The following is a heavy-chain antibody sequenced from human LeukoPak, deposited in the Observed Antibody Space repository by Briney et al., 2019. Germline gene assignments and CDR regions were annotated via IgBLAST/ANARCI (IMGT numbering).Heavy chain of an antibody. V-gene: IGHV3-7*01. Sequence: GGSLRLSCAATGFTFTTYWMAWVRQAPGKGLEWVANIKQDGSEAVYADSVRGRFTISRDNAKNSLYLQMNSLRVEDTAVYYCSNGIYDRSYWGQGTLVTVSS. J-gene: IGHJ4*02. CDR1: GFTFTTYW. CDR3: SNGIYDRSY. D-gene: IGHD2-8*01. CDR2: IKQDGSEA.